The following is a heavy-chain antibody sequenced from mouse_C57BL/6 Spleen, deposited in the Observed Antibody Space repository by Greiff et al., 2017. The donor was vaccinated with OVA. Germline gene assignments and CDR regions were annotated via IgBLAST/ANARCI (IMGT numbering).Heavy chain of an antibody. CDR2: IYPGSGST. CDR1: GYTFTSYW. V-gene: IGHV1-55*01. Sequence: QVQLQQPGAELVKPGASVKMSCKASGYTFTSYWITWVKQRPGQGLEWIGDIYPGSGSTNYNEKFKSKATLTVDTSSSTAYMQLSSLTYEDSAVYYCAREDRGNYAMDYWGQGTSVTVSS. CDR3: AREDRGNYAMDY. J-gene: IGHJ4*01.